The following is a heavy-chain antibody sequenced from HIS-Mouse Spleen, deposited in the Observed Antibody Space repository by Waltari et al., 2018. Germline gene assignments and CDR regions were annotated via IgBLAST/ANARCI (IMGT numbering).Heavy chain of an antibody. J-gene: IGHJ4*02. CDR1: GFSLSTSGMC. V-gene: IGHV2-70*15. Sequence: QVTLRESGPALVKPTQTLTLTCPFSGFSLSTSGMCVSWIRPPPGKALEWLARIDWDDAKYYSTSLKTRLTISKDTSKNQVVLTMTNMDPVDTATYYCARIAEGYSSGWYAFDYWGQGTLVTVSS. D-gene: IGHD6-19*01. CDR2: IDWDDAK. CDR3: ARIAEGYSSGWYAFDY.